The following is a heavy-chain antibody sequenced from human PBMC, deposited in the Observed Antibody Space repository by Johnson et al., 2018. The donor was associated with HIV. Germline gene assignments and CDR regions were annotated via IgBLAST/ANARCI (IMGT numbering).Heavy chain of an antibody. CDR1: GFTLTTHW. CDR3: AKGRGSNWYTGAFDI. D-gene: IGHD6-13*01. CDR2: INNDGSST. J-gene: IGHJ3*02. V-gene: IGHV3-74*02. Sequence: VQLVESGGGLVQPGGSLRLSCAASGFTLTTHWMHWVRQVPGKGLMWVSRINNDGSSTNYAASVKGRFNISRDNAKNTLYLKMNILRAEETALDYCAKGRGSNWYTGAFDIWGQGTMVTVSA.